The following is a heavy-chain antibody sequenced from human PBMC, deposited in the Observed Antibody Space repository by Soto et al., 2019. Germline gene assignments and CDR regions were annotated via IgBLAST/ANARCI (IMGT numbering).Heavy chain of an antibody. D-gene: IGHD1-1*01. Sequence: SETLSLTCAVFGGSVNSGNYYWSWIRQPPGKGLEWIGEMSHSDGTHFNPSLKSRVTISVDTSKNQFSLKMSSVTAADTALYYCARVERGTATTVVDAFDIWGPGTMVTVSS. J-gene: IGHJ3*02. CDR3: ARVERGTATTVVDAFDI. V-gene: IGHV4-61*01. CDR2: MSHSDGT. CDR1: GGSVNSGNYY.